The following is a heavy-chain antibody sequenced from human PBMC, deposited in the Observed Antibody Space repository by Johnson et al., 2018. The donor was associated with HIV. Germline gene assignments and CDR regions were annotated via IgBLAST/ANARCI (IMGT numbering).Heavy chain of an antibody. CDR2: FYSGGST. V-gene: IGHV3-53*01. J-gene: IGHJ3*02. CDR1: GFTVSSNY. D-gene: IGHD6-6*01. Sequence: VQLVESGGGLIQPGGSLRVSCAASGFTVSSNYMSWVRQAPGKGLEWVSGFYSGGSTYYADSVKGLFIISRDNSNNTLYLQMNSLRVEDTAVYYCASGAYSSSLTFDIWGQGTMVTVSS. CDR3: ASGAYSSSLTFDI.